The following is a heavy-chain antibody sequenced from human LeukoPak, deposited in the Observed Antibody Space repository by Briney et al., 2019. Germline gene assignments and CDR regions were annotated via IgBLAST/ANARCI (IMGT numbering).Heavy chain of an antibody. Sequence: ASVKVSCKASGYTFTSYGICWVRQAPGQGLECVGWISAYNGNTNYAQKLQGRVTMTTDTSTSTAYMELRSLRSDDTAVYYCARAGYYDSSGYYRLTDAFDIWGQGTMVTVSS. J-gene: IGHJ3*02. CDR2: ISAYNGNT. V-gene: IGHV1-18*01. CDR3: ARAGYYDSSGYYRLTDAFDI. D-gene: IGHD3-22*01. CDR1: GYTFTSYG.